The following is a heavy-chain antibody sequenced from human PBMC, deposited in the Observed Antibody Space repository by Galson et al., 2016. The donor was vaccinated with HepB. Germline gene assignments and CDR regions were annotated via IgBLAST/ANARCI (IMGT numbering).Heavy chain of an antibody. CDR2: ISAYNGNT. CDR1: GYTFTSYG. V-gene: IGHV1-18*01. J-gene: IGHJ6*02. CDR3: ARDQWFGRTYYHYGMDV. Sequence: SVKVSCKASGYTFTSYGISWVRQAPGQGLEWMGWISAYNGNTNYAQKLQGWVTMTRDTSISTAYMELSRLRSDDTAVYYCARDQWFGRTYYHYGMDVWGQGTTVTVSS. D-gene: IGHD3-10*01.